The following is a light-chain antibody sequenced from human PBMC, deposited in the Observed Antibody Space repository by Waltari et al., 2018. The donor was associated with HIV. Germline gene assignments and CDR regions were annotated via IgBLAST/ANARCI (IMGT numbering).Light chain of an antibody. CDR2: EVS. J-gene: IGLJ1*01. CDR3: CSHALGPTFYV. V-gene: IGLV2-23*02. Sequence: QSALTQPASVSGSPGQSITISCTGSSSDLGIYNYVSWYQQHPGKAPKLMVYEVSKRPSGISDRFSGSKSGNTASLTISGLQPEDEADYYCCSHALGPTFYVFGSATKVTVL. CDR1: SSDLGIYNY.